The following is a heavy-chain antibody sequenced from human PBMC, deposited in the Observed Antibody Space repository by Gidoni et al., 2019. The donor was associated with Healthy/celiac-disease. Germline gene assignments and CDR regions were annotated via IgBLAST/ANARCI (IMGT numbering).Heavy chain of an antibody. CDR2: INHSGST. V-gene: IGHV4-34*01. J-gene: IGHJ6*02. CDR3: ARVAQVVVPAATSTYYYYGMDV. CDR1: GGSFSGYY. Sequence: QAQLQPWGAGLLKPSETLFLTCAVYGGSFSGYYWSWIRQPPGKGLEWIGEINHSGSTNYNPSLKSRVTISVDTSKNQFSLKLSSVAAADTAVYYCARVAQVVVPAATSTYYYYGMDVWGQGTTVTVSS. D-gene: IGHD2-2*01.